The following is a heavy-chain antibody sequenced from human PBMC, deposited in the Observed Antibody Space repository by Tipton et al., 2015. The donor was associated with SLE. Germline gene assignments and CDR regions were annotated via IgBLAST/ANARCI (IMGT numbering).Heavy chain of an antibody. CDR1: GGSISSSSYY. V-gene: IGHV4-39*07. D-gene: IGHD3-22*01. Sequence: TLSLTCTVSGGSISSSSYYWGWIRQPPGKGLEWIGSIYYSGSTYYNPSLKSRVTISVDTSKNQFSLKLSSVTAADTAVYYCARTPVDYYDSSGYPLGFDYWGQGTLVTVSS. J-gene: IGHJ4*02. CDR3: ARTPVDYYDSSGYPLGFDY. CDR2: IYYSGST.